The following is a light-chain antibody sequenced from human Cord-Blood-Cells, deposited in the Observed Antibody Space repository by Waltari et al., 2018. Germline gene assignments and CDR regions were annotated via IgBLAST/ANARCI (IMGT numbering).Light chain of an antibody. CDR2: SNN. V-gene: IGLV1-44*01. Sequence: QSVLTQPPSASGTPGQRVTISCSGSSSNIGSNTVNWYQQLPGTAPKLLIYSNNQRPSGVPDRLSGSKSGPSASRAISGLQSEDEADYYCAAWDNSLNGYVFGTGTKVTVL. J-gene: IGLJ1*01. CDR3: AAWDNSLNGYV. CDR1: SSNIGSNT.